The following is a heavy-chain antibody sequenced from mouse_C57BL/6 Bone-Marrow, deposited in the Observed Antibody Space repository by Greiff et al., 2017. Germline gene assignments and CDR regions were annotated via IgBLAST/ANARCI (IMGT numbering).Heavy chain of an antibody. Sequence: QVQLKESGAELAKPGASVKLSCKASGYTFTSYWMHWVKQRPGQGLEWIGYINPSSGYTKYNQKFKDKATLTADKSSSTAYMQLNSLTYDDSAVYYCANNRDSYYFDYWGQGTTLTVSS. V-gene: IGHV1-7*01. CDR2: INPSSGYT. CDR1: GYTFTSYW. CDR3: ANNRDSYYFDY. J-gene: IGHJ2*01. D-gene: IGHD4-1*01.